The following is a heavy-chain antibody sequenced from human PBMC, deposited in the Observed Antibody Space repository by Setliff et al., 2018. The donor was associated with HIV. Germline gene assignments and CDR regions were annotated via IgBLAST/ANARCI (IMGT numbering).Heavy chain of an antibody. CDR1: GGSISSYY. CDR2: LYHRTATYRDPSLTTT. J-gene: IGHJ3*02. V-gene: IGHV4-39*01. D-gene: IGHD5-12*01. Sequence: SETLSLTCNVSGGSISSYYWGWIRQPPGKGLEWIASLYHRTATYRDPSLTTTYNNPSLKTRVTLSVDTSKNQFSLAMTSVTAADTAMYYCARLTGYSLSGDVFDIWGQGTMVTVSS. CDR3: ARLTGYSLSGDVFDI.